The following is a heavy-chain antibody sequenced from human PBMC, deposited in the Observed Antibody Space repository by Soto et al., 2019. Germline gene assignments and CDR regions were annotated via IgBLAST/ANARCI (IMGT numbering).Heavy chain of an antibody. CDR1: GYDFNTNW. CDR2: MYPGYSDT. J-gene: IGHJ4*02. V-gene: IGHV5-51*01. Sequence: PGESLKISSRGSGYDFNTNWFGWVGQLPGRGLEWEGIMYPGYSDTRLHPSLQGHVTLSADVTVSTAFLQWRTLKTSDSGMYFCARLPRDCNKTSCYYADHWGQGTSVTVSS. CDR3: ARLPRDCNKTSCYYADH. D-gene: IGHD3-22*01.